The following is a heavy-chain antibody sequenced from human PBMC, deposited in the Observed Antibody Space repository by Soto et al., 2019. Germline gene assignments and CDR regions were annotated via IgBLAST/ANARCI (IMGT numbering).Heavy chain of an antibody. J-gene: IGHJ4*02. D-gene: IGHD3-22*01. CDR3: AHRTQYYDSSGFSGYFDY. V-gene: IGHV2-5*02. CDR1: GFSLSTSGIS. Sequence: QITLKESGPTLVKPGQTLTLTCTFSGFSLSTSGISVGWIRQPPGKALECLVLIYWDDDERYRPSLKNRVTITKDTSKNQVVLTMTNMEPVDTATYYCAHRTQYYDSSGFSGYFDYWGQGTLVSVSS. CDR2: IYWDDDE.